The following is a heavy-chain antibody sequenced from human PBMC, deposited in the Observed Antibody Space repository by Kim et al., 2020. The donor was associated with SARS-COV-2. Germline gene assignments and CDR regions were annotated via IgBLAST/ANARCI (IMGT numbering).Heavy chain of an antibody. J-gene: IGHJ4*02. CDR2: VTRDGGHT. D-gene: IGHD2-15*01. V-gene: IGHV3-23*01. CDR3: AKDQWWHHVL. CDR1: GFTFPNFG. Sequence: GGSLRLSCAASGFTFPNFGMSWVRQAPGKGLEWVSYVTRDGGHTGSADPERGRFTVSRDNYRTTVSLVMNVLRTEDTAVYYCAKDQWWHHVLWDQGTL.